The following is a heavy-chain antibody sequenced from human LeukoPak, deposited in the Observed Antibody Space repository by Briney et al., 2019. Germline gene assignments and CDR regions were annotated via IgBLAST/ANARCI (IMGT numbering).Heavy chain of an antibody. CDR2: IYYSGST. D-gene: IGHD6-19*01. V-gene: IGHV4-59*01. J-gene: IGHJ5*02. CDR1: GGSISSYY. CDR3: ARLSTGYSSGWYEGGNWFDP. Sequence: SETLSLTCTVSGGSISSYYWSWIRQPPGKGLEWIGYIYYSGSTNYNPSLKSRVTISVDTSKNQFSLKLSSVTAANTAVYYCARLSTGYSSGWYEGGNWFDPWGQGTLVTVSS.